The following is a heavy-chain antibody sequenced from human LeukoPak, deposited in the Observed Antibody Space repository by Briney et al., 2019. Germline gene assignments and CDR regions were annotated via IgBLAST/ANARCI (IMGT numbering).Heavy chain of an antibody. CDR1: GFTFSNAW. J-gene: IGHJ6*02. Sequence: GGSLRLSCAASGFTFSNAWMSWVRQAPGEGLEWGGRIKSKTDGGTTEYAAPVKGTFTISRDDSKNTLYLQMNSLKTEDTAVYYCTAQGTAGVVVVAATPIYYYYGMDVWGQGTTVTVSS. CDR3: TAQGTAGVVVVAATPIYYYYGMDV. D-gene: IGHD2-15*01. CDR2: IKSKTDGGTT. V-gene: IGHV3-15*01.